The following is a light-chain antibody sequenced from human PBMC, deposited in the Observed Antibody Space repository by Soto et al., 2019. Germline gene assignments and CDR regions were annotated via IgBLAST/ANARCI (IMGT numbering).Light chain of an antibody. J-gene: IGKJ1*01. Sequence: DIVMTQSPLSLPVTPGEPASISCRSSQSLLHSNGYNYLVWYLQKPGQSPQLLIYLGSNRASGVPDRFSGSGSGTDFTLKISRVEAEDVGVYYCMQALQSLFGQGTKVEIK. CDR3: MQALQSL. CDR1: QSLLHSNGYNY. CDR2: LGS. V-gene: IGKV2-28*01.